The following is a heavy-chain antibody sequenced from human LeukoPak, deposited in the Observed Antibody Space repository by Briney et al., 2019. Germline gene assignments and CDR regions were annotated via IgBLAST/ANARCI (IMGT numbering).Heavy chain of an antibody. CDR1: GLTFSSYA. V-gene: IGHV3-23*01. Sequence: PGGSLRLSCAASGLTFSSYAMSWVRQAPGKGLEWVSAISGSGGSTYYADSVKGRFTISRDNSKNTLYLQMNSLRAEDTAVYYCAKDSTMIVVVIISWGQGTLVTVSS. CDR2: ISGSGGST. J-gene: IGHJ4*02. CDR3: AKDSTMIVVVIIS. D-gene: IGHD3-22*01.